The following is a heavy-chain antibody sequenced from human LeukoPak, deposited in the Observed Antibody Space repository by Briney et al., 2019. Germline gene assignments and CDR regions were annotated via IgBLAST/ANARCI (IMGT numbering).Heavy chain of an antibody. V-gene: IGHV3-30*04. CDR3: ARDGRDSSGYYYLGRDYYYGMDV. J-gene: IGHJ6*02. CDR2: ISYDGSNK. Sequence: GGSLRLSCAASGFTFSSYAMHWVRQAPGKGLEWVAVISYDGSNKYYADSVKGRFTISRDNSKNTLYLQMNSLRAEDTAVYYCARDGRDSSGYYYLGRDYYYGMDVWGQGTMVTVSS. D-gene: IGHD3-22*01. CDR1: GFTFSSYA.